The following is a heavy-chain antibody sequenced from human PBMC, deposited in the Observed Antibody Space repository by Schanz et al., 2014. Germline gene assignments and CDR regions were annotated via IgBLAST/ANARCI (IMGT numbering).Heavy chain of an antibody. D-gene: IGHD3-3*01. Sequence: QVQLVQSGADVKKPGASVKVSCKASGNTLSAYYIHWIRQAPGQGLEWMGWIDPNSGGTNYAQKFQGRVTMTSDTYITTVYMEXNSLTSDDTAVFYCARTASHDVWRGYIPHYAFDLWGQGTVVIVSS. J-gene: IGHJ3*01. V-gene: IGHV1-2*02. CDR3: ARTASHDVWRGYIPHYAFDL. CDR2: IDPNSGGT. CDR1: GNTLSAYY.